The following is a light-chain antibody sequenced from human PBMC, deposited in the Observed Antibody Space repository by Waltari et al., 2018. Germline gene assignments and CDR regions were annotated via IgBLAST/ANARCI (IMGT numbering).Light chain of an antibody. CDR1: QSVRNN. Sequence: EIVMTQSPGTLSVFPGERATLPCRASQSVRNNLVWYQQKPGQAPRLLIYGASTRVTGIPARFSGSGSGTEFTLTISSLQSEDFAVYYCQQYNNWPPWTFGQGTKVEIK. V-gene: IGKV3-15*01. CDR2: GAS. CDR3: QQYNNWPPWT. J-gene: IGKJ1*01.